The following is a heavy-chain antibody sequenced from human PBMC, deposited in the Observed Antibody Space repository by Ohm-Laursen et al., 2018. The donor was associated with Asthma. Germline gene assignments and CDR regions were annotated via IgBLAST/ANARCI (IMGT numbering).Heavy chain of an antibody. CDR1: GCTFSSYA. J-gene: IGHJ4*02. D-gene: IGHD3-22*01. V-gene: IGHV1-69*13. CDR3: ARDLDGSGLLVGY. Sequence: ALVKVSCKASGCTFSSYAISWVRQAPGQGLEWMGGIIPIFGTANYAQKFQGRVTTTADESTSTAYMELSSLRSEDTAVYYWARDLDGSGLLVGYWGQGTLVTVSS. CDR2: IIPIFGTA.